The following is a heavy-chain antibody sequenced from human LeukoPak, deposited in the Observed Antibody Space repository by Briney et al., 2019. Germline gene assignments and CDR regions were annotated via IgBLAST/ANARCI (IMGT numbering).Heavy chain of an antibody. CDR1: GYTFTNYA. V-gene: IGHV1-3*01. CDR3: ARDRWLQRDWFDP. J-gene: IGHJ5*02. Sequence: GASVKVSCKASGYTFTNYAIHWVRQAPGQRLEWMGWINAGNGNTKYSQEFQGRVTMTRDTSISTAYMELSRLRSDDTAVYYCARDRWLQRDWFDPWGQGTQVTVSS. CDR2: INAGNGNT. D-gene: IGHD5-24*01.